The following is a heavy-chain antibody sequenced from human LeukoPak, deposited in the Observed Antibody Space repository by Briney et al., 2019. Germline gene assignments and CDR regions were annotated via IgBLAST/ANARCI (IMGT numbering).Heavy chain of an antibody. D-gene: IGHD5-18*01. CDR3: FKELYGYSFGDS. CDR2: ISYDGRNK. CDR1: GFTFSRFG. Sequence: GGSLRLSCAASGFTFSRFGMHWVRQAPGKGLEWVAVISYDGRNKYYGDSVEGRFTISRDDSKNTLYLQMNSLRAEDTAMYYCFKELYGYSFGDSWGQGVLITVSS. V-gene: IGHV3-30*18. J-gene: IGHJ4*02.